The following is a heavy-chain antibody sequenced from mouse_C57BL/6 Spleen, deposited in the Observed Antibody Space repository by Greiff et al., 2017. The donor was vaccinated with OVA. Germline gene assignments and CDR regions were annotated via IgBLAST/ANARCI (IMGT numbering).Heavy chain of an antibody. Sequence: VHVKQSGPELVKPGASVKIPCKASGYTFTDYNMDWVKQSHGKSLEWIGDINPNNGGTIYNQKFKGKATLTVDKSSSTAYMELRSLTSEDTAVYYCARDYDGYAMDYWGQGTSVTVSS. CDR2: INPNNGGT. D-gene: IGHD2-3*01. J-gene: IGHJ4*01. V-gene: IGHV1-18*01. CDR3: ARDYDGYAMDY. CDR1: GYTFTDYN.